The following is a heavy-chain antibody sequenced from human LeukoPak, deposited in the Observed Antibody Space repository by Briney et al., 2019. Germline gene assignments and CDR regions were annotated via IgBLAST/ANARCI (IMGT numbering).Heavy chain of an antibody. CDR2: IYYSGST. CDR1: GGSFSGYY. Sequence: SETLSLTCAVYGGSFSGYYWSWIRQPPGKGLEWIGYIYYSGSTNYNPSLKSRVTISVDTPKNQFSLKLSSVTAADTAVYYCARDSSKFDAFDIWGQGTMVTVSS. CDR3: ARDSSKFDAFDI. J-gene: IGHJ3*02. V-gene: IGHV4-59*01.